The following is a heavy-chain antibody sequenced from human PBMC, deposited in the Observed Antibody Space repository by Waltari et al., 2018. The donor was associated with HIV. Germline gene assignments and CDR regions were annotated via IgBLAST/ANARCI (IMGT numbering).Heavy chain of an antibody. Sequence: EVQLLESGGGLVQPGGSLRLYCAASGFTFSSVAMSSVRPAPGKGLEWVSVISGRGGSTYDADAVKGRFTISRDNSKNTLYLQMNSLRAEDTAVYYCAKGADYGDDYWGQGTLVTVSS. CDR3: AKGADYGDDY. CDR2: ISGRGGST. CDR1: GFTFSSVA. V-gene: IGHV3-23*01. D-gene: IGHD4-17*01. J-gene: IGHJ4*02.